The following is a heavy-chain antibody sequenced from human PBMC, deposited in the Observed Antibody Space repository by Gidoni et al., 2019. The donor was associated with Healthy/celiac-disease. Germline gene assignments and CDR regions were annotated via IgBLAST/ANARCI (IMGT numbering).Heavy chain of an antibody. Sequence: EVQLVESGGGLVQPGGSLRLSCAASGFTCSSYWMSWVRQAPGKGLEWVANIKQDGSEKYYVDSVKGRFTISRDNAKNSLYLQMNSLRAEDTAVYYCARDDHFIAVYYGMDVWGQGTTVTVSS. V-gene: IGHV3-7*01. CDR1: GFTCSSYW. CDR3: ARDDHFIAVYYGMDV. J-gene: IGHJ6*02. D-gene: IGHD6-19*01. CDR2: IKQDGSEK.